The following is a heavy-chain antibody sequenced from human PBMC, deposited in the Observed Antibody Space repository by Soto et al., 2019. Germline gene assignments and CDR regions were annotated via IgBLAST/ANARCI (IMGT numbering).Heavy chain of an antibody. CDR2: ISAYNGNT. CDR1: GYTFTNYG. Sequence: ASVKVSCKASGYTFTNYGINWVRQAPVQGLEWMGWISAYNGNTNYAQKLRGRVTMTTDTSTSTAYMQLRTLRSDDTAVYYCAKVDHIGEQWPDYWGPGTLVTLSS. CDR3: AKVDHIGEQWPDY. J-gene: IGHJ4*02. D-gene: IGHD6-19*01. V-gene: IGHV1-18*04.